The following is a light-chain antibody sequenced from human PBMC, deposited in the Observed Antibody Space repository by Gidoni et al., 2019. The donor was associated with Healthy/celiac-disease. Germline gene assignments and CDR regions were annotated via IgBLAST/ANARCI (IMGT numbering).Light chain of an antibody. Sequence: EIVLTQSPGTLSWSPGERATLSCRASQSVSSTYLAWYQQKPGQAPRLLIYGASSRAPGIPDRFSGSGSGTDFTLIISRLEPEDFAVYSCQQYGGSPWTFGQGTKVEVK. CDR3: QQYGGSPWT. J-gene: IGKJ1*01. CDR2: GAS. CDR1: QSVSSTY. V-gene: IGKV3-20*01.